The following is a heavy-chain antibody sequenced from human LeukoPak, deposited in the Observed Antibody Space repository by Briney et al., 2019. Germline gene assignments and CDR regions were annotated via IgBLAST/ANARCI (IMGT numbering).Heavy chain of an antibody. CDR2: ITWNSDIK. Sequence: GGSLRLSCAASGFSFGDYAMHWVRQAPGKGLEWVSSITWNSDIKAYADAVKGRFTVSRDNAKNSLYLQMNSLRSDDTALYYCARAPISGSYSQYFYMDVWGKGTTVTISS. D-gene: IGHD3-10*01. V-gene: IGHV3-9*01. CDR1: GFSFGDYA. CDR3: ARAPISGSYSQYFYMDV. J-gene: IGHJ6*03.